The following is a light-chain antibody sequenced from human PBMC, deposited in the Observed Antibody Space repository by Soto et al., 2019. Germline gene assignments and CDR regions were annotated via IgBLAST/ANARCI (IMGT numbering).Light chain of an antibody. CDR1: QSVSTY. CDR2: DTT. V-gene: IGKV3-11*01. CDR3: HQRNT. Sequence: LVLTQSRVTLSLSPGDRATLSCRASQSVSTYLAWYRQVPGQPPRLLIYDTTNRAAGIPPRFSGSRSGTDFTLTISSVEPEDFALYYCHQRNTFGQGTRLEIK. J-gene: IGKJ5*01.